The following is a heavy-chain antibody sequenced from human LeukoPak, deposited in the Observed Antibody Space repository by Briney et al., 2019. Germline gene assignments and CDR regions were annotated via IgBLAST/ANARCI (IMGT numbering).Heavy chain of an antibody. CDR3: ARVPLAPYYDFWSGCSNYYYMDV. D-gene: IGHD3-3*01. CDR2: INPNSGGT. V-gene: IGHV1-2*02. CDR1: GYTFTGYY. J-gene: IGHJ6*03. Sequence: GASVKVSCKASGYTFTGYYMHWVRQAPGQGLEWMGWINPNSGGTNYAQKFQGRVTMTRDTSISTAYMELSRLRSDDTAVYYCARVPLAPYYDFWSGCSNYYYMDVWGKGTTVTVSS.